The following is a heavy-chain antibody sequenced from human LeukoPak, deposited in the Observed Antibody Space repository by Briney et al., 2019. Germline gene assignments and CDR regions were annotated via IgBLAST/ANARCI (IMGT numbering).Heavy chain of an antibody. Sequence: ASVKVSCKASGYTFTGYYMHWVRQAPGQGLEWMGWINPNSGGTNYAQKFQGRVTMTRDTSISTAYMELSRLRSDDTAVYYCARDRGYDFWSGYYSYWGQGTLVTVSP. D-gene: IGHD3-3*01. V-gene: IGHV1-2*02. CDR1: GYTFTGYY. CDR3: ARDRGYDFWSGYYSY. J-gene: IGHJ4*02. CDR2: INPNSGGT.